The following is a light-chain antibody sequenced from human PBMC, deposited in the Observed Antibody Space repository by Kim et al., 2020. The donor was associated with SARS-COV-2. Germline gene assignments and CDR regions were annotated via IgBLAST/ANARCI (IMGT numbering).Light chain of an antibody. Sequence: ASVGDRVTITFQASQDITDYLSWYQQNPGKAPKVLIYDASNLETEVPSRFSGSESGTHFTFTISSLQPEDIATYYCQQYDNLPLTFGQGTKVEIK. CDR1: QDITDY. J-gene: IGKJ1*01. V-gene: IGKV1-33*01. CDR3: QQYDNLPLT. CDR2: DAS.